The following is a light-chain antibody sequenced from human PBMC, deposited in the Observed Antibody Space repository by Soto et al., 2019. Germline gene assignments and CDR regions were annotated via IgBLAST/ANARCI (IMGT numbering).Light chain of an antibody. CDR1: QSVSGY. CDR2: ADS. V-gene: IGKV3-11*01. CDR3: QQHCNWPLT. Sequence: EIVLTQSPATLSLSPGETATLSCRASQSVSGYIGWYQQKPGQAPRLLIYADSNRATGIPARFSGSGSGTDFTLAISSLEPEDFAVYYCQQHCNWPLTFGQGTRLEIK. J-gene: IGKJ5*01.